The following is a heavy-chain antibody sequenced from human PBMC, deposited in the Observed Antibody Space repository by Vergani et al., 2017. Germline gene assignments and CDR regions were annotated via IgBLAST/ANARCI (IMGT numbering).Heavy chain of an antibody. Sequence: QVQLVESGGGVVQPGRSLRLSCAASGFTFSSYGMHWVRQAPGKGLEWVAVIWYDVSNKYYADSVKGRFTISRDNSKNTLYLQMNSLRAEDTAVYYCAKSSRAVAVREFDYWGQGTLVTVSS. V-gene: IGHV3-33*06. J-gene: IGHJ4*02. D-gene: IGHD6-19*01. CDR1: GFTFSSYG. CDR3: AKSSRAVAVREFDY. CDR2: IWYDVSNK.